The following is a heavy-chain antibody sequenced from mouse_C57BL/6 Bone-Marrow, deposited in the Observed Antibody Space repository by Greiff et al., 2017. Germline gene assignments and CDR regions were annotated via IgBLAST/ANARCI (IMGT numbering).Heavy chain of an antibody. CDR1: GYAFSSSW. CDR3: ASLLDPKSWFAY. CDR2: IYPGDGDT. D-gene: IGHD2-10*01. J-gene: IGHJ3*01. V-gene: IGHV1-82*01. Sequence: QVQLQQSGPELVKPGASVKISCKASGYAFSSSWMNWVKQRPGKGLEWIGRIYPGDGDTNYNGKFKGKATLTADKSYSTAYMQLSSLTSEDSAVYFCASLLDPKSWFAYWGQGTLVTVSA.